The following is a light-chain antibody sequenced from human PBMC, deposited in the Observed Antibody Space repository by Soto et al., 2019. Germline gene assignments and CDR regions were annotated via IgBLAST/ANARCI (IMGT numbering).Light chain of an antibody. CDR2: EVS. Sequence: QSALTQPPSASGSPGQSVTITCSGTSSDVGEENYVSWYQQHPGKVPKLILYEVSKRPSGGPDRFSGSRSDNTASLTVSGFQARDEADYYCSSFAGSPVVFGGGTELTVL. J-gene: IGLJ2*01. V-gene: IGLV2-8*01. CDR1: SSDVGEENY. CDR3: SSFAGSPVV.